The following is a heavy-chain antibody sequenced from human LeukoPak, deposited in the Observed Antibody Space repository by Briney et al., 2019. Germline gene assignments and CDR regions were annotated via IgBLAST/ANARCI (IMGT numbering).Heavy chain of an antibody. CDR1: GFPFSGSA. V-gene: IGHV3-73*01. D-gene: IGHD3-22*01. CDR2: IRSKANNYAT. Sequence: GGSLRLSCAASGFPFSGSAMHWVRQASGKGLEWVGRIRSKANNYATAYAAAVTGRFTISRDDSKNTAYLQMNSLKTEDTAVYYCTRPGNYYDSSGMTYFDYWGQGTLVTVSP. J-gene: IGHJ4*02. CDR3: TRPGNYYDSSGMTYFDY.